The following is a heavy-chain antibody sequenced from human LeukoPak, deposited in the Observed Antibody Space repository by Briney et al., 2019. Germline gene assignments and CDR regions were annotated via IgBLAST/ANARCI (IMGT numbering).Heavy chain of an antibody. D-gene: IGHD3-3*02. V-gene: IGHV3-7*01. J-gene: IGHJ6*02. CDR2: IKQDGSEK. CDR3: ARAIYGPDYGMDV. CDR1: GFTFSSYW. Sequence: PGGSLRLSCAASGFTFSSYWMSWVRQAPGKGLEWVANIKQDGSEKYYVDSVKGRFTISRDNAKNSLYLQMNSLRAEDTAVYYCARAIYGPDYGMDVWGQGTTVTVSS.